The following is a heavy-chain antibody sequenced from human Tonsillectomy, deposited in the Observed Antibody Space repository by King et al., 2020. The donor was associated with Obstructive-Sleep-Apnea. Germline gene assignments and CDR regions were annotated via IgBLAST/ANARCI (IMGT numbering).Heavy chain of an antibody. CDR2: IYYIGST. D-gene: IGHD2-15*01. CDR3: ARRGYCSGGACYPNLGMDV. CDR1: GGSISSYY. J-gene: IGHJ6*02. Sequence: VQLQESGPGLVKPSETLSLTCTVSGGSISSYYWSWIRQPPGKGLEWIGYIYYIGSTNYNASLKSRVTISVDTSKNQFSLQLSSVTAADTAVYYCARRGYCSGGACYPNLGMDVWGQGTTVTVSS. V-gene: IGHV4-59*08.